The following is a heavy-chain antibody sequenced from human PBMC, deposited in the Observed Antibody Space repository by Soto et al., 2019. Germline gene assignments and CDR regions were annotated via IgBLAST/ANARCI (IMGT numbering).Heavy chain of an antibody. CDR3: AFRGCDSIFGSLDY. J-gene: IGHJ4*02. V-gene: IGHV4-4*02. D-gene: IGHD2-21*02. Sequence: QVQLQESGPGLVKPSGTLSLTCAVSGGSISSGDWCWSWVRQSPGKGLEWIGEIYYSGSTTYNPSLKSRVTIAAYKSENLSVLRLSSVTAAYTALYYCAFRGCDSIFGSLDYWGQGTLVTVSS. CDR2: IYYSGST. CDR1: GGSISSGDW.